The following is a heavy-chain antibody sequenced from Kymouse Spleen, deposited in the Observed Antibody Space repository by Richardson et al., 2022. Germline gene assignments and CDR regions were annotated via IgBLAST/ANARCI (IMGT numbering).Heavy chain of an antibody. D-gene: IGHD6-6*01. V-gene: IGHV3-30*18. Sequence: QVQLVESGGGVVQPGRSLRLSCAASGFTFSSYGMHWVRQAPGKGLEWVAVISYDGSNKYYADSVKGRFTISRDNSKNTLYLQMNSLRAEDTAVYYCAKDRSSSSPFDYWGQGTLVTVSS. J-gene: IGHJ4*02. CDR3: AKDRSSSSPFDY. CDR2: ISYDGSNK. CDR1: GFTFSSYG.